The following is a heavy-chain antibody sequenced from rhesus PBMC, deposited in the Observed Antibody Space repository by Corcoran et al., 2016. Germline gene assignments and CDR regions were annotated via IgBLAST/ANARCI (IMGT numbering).Heavy chain of an antibody. Sequence: EVQLVQSGAEVKKPGASVKVSCKVSGYTVTELSMHWVRQAPGKGLEWMGGVDPVYGEIIHAEKFQGRVTMTEDTSTDTAYMELSSLRSEDTAVYYCARAYSSWSGYFDYWGQGVLVTVSS. CDR1: GYTVTELS. CDR3: ARAYSSWSGYFDY. J-gene: IGHJ4*01. V-gene: IGHV1-156*01. CDR2: VDPVYGEI. D-gene: IGHD6-13*01.